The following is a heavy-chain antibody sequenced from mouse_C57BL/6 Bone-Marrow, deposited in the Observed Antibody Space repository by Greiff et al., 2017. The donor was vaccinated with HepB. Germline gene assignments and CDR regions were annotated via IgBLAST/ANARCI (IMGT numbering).Heavy chain of an antibody. CDR3: ARIEDYSYYYAMDY. J-gene: IGHJ4*01. CDR1: GFSLTSYG. D-gene: IGHD1-1*01. Sequence: VKLMESGPGLVQPSQSLSITCTVSGFSLTSYGVHWVRQSPGKGLEWLGVIWSGGSTDYNAAFISRLSISKDNSKSQVFFKMNSLQADDTAIYYCARIEDYSYYYAMDYWGQGTSVTVSS. V-gene: IGHV2-2*01. CDR2: IWSGGST.